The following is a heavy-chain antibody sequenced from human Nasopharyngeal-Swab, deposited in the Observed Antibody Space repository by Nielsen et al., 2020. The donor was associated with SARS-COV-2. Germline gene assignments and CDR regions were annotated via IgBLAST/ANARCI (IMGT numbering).Heavy chain of an antibody. J-gene: IGHJ6*03. Sequence: GESLKISWAASGFTFSNAWMSWVRQAPGKGLEWVGRIKSKTDGGTTDYAAPVKGRFTISRDDSKNTLYLQMNSLKTEDTAVYYCTTDSKRLRQWLVLDYYYMDVWGKGTTVTVSS. D-gene: IGHD6-19*01. V-gene: IGHV3-15*01. CDR3: TTDSKRLRQWLVLDYYYMDV. CDR2: IKSKTDGGTT. CDR1: GFTFSNAW.